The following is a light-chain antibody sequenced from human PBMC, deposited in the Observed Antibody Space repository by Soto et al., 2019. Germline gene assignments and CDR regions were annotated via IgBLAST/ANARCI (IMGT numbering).Light chain of an antibody. V-gene: IGKV3-20*01. CDR1: QSVISSY. Sequence: IVLTQSPGTLSLSPWERATLSCRARQSVISSYLAWYQQKPGQAPRLLIYGASSRATGIPDRFSGSGSGTDFTLTISRLEPEDFAVHYCQQYGSSPPITFGQGTRLEIK. CDR3: QQYGSSPPIT. CDR2: GAS. J-gene: IGKJ5*01.